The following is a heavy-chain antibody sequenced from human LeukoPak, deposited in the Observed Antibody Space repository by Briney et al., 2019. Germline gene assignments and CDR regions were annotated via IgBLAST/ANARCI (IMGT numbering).Heavy chain of an antibody. D-gene: IGHD4-17*01. V-gene: IGHV3-48*03. CDR1: GFTFSSYE. CDR3: AREGHTVNYFDY. J-gene: IGHJ4*02. CDR2: ISSSGSTI. Sequence: GGSLRLSCAASGFTFSSYEMNWVRQAPGKGLEWVSYISSSGSTIYYADSVKGRFTISRDNAKNSLYLQMNSLRAEDTAVYYCAREGHTVNYFDYWGQGTLVTVSS.